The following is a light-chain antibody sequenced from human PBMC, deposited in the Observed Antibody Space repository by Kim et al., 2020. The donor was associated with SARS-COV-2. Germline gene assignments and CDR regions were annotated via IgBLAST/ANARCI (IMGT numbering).Light chain of an antibody. CDR1: QSLVHSSGTTY. CDR2: QIS. CDR3: MQYSHWPHT. J-gene: IGKJ2*01. Sequence: QPASISCRSIQSLVHSSGTTYLNWFQQRPGQSPRRLIYQISKRDSGVPDRFSGSGSGTDFTLKISRVEAEDLGVYYCMQYSHWPHTFGQGTKLEI. V-gene: IGKV2-30*02.